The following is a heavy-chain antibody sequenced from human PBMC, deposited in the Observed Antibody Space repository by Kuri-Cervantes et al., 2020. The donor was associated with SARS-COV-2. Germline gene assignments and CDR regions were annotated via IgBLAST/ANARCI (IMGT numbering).Heavy chain of an antibody. CDR2: IYYSGGT. V-gene: IGHV4-59*12. D-gene: IGHD6-13*01. CDR1: GGSISSYY. Sequence: SETLSLTCTVSGGSISSYYWSWIRQPPGKGLEWIGYIYYSGGTNYNPSLKSRVTISVDASKNQFSLKLSSVTAADTAVYYCARESAAGTPYFDYWGQGTLVTVSS. J-gene: IGHJ4*02. CDR3: ARESAAGTPYFDY.